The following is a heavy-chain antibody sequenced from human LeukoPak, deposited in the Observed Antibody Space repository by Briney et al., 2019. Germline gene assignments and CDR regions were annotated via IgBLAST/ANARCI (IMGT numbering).Heavy chain of an antibody. CDR3: AREAYCSGSSCLPDS. J-gene: IGHJ4*02. V-gene: IGHV3-23*01. Sequence: GGSLRLSCAASGLTFSSYGMSWVRQAPGKGLEWVSAISGSGGSTYYADSVKGRFTISRDNSKNTLYLQMNSLRVEDTAIYYCAREAYCSGSSCLPDSWGQGTLVTVSS. D-gene: IGHD2-15*01. CDR1: GLTFSSYG. CDR2: ISGSGGST.